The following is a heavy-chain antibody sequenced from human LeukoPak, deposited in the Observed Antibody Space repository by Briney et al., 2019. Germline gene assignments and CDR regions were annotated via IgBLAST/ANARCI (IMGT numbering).Heavy chain of an antibody. CDR1: GFTFSSSG. D-gene: IGHD6-13*01. V-gene: IGHV3-23*01. J-gene: IGHJ3*01. CDR2: ISGSDETT. Sequence: GGSLRLSCAASGFTFSSSGMSWVRQAPGKGLEWVSSISGSDETTCYADSVKGRFTISRDNSKNTLYLQMNSLRAEDTAVYYCANNRYSSRWRGAFDVWGQGTMVTVSS. CDR3: ANNRYSSRWRGAFDV.